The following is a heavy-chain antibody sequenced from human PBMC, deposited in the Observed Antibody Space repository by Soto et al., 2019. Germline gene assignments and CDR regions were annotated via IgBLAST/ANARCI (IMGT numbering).Heavy chain of an antibody. CDR2: IYYSGST. Sequence: QLQLQESGPGLVKPSETLSLTCTVSGGSISSSSYYWGWIRQPPGKGLEWIGSIYYSGSTYYNPSLKSRVTISVDTSKNQFSLKLSSVTAADTAVYYCARHPVVTEISGFDYWGQGTLVTVSS. D-gene: IGHD2-15*01. J-gene: IGHJ4*02. CDR1: GGSISSSSYY. CDR3: ARHPVVTEISGFDY. V-gene: IGHV4-39*01.